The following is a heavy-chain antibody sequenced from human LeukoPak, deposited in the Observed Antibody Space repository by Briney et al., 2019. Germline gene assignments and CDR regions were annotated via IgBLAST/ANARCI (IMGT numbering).Heavy chain of an antibody. D-gene: IGHD6-19*01. CDR2: IGTGGDT. V-gene: IGHV3-13*01. Sequence: GGSLRLSCAASGFTFSSYDMHWVRQATGKGLEWVSAIGTGGDTSYPGYVKGRFTIFRENAKNTLYHQMNSMKAEDTAVYYCARAGYSSGWGIDYWGQGTLVTVSS. J-gene: IGHJ4*02. CDR3: ARAGYSSGWGIDY. CDR1: GFTFSSYD.